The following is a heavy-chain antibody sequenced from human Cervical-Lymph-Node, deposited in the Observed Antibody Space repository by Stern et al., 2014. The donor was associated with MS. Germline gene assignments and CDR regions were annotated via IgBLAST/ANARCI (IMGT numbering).Heavy chain of an antibody. D-gene: IGHD1-1*01. CDR2: VYIGRST. V-gene: IGHV4-61*02. Sequence: QLQLQESGPGLVKPSQTLSVTCTVSGGSITSGSYYWSWIRQPAGKGLEWIGRVYIGRSTDYNPSLKSRVTISVDTSKNQFSLKLGSVTAADTAIYYCARHTTMTSLDYWGQGTLVTVSS. CDR1: GGSITSGSYY. CDR3: ARHTTMTSLDY. J-gene: IGHJ4*02.